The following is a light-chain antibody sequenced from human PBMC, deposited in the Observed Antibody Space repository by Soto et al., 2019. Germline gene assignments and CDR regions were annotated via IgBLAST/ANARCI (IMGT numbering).Light chain of an antibody. CDR3: SSYTTSNTRQIV. Sequence: QSALTQPASVSGSPGQSITISCTGTSSDVGGYKYVSWYQQHPGKAPKFMIYDVSNRPSGVSNRFSGSKSGNTASLTISGLQAEDEADYYCSSYTTSNTRQIVFGTGTKVTVL. CDR2: DVS. CDR1: SSDVGGYKY. J-gene: IGLJ1*01. V-gene: IGLV2-14*01.